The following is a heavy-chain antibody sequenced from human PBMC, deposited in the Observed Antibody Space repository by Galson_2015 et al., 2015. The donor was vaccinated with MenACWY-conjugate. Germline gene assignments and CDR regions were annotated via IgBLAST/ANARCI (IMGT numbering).Heavy chain of an antibody. J-gene: IGHJ6*03. V-gene: IGHV3-30*18. Sequence: SLRLSCAASGFTFSTYGMHWVRQAPGKGLEWVALISYDGSNKYYADSVKGRFTISRDNSKNTLYLQMNRLRAEDTAVYYCAKDQSGYYTYYYYMDVWGKGTTVTVSS. CDR3: AKDQSGYYTYYYYMDV. CDR2: ISYDGSNK. D-gene: IGHD3-3*01. CDR1: GFTFSTYG.